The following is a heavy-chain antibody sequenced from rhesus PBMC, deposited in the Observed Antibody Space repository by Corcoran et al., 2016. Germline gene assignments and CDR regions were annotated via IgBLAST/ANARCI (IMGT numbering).Heavy chain of an antibody. CDR2: IYGGNGNP. CDR1: GGSISDNYY. D-gene: IGHD6-13*01. CDR3: AGGGISAGHQGAL. Sequence: QVRLQESGPGLVKPSETLSLTCAVSGGSISDNYYWNWIRQPPGKGLEWIGKIYGGNGNPNHHPSLQGRVSFTKDTTKNESSLTVSSVTAADTAGFYCAGGGISAGHQGALWAQGLLFPVS. J-gene: IGHJ4*01. V-gene: IGHV4S9*01.